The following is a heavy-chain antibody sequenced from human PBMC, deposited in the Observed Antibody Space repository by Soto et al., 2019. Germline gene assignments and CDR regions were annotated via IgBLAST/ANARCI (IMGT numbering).Heavy chain of an antibody. J-gene: IGHJ5*02. CDR1: GGSTSGSY. CDR2: IHYSGTT. D-gene: IGHD5-12*01. CDR3: ARESIGGWLLS. Sequence: SETLSLTCNVTGGSTSGSYWSWVRQSPGKGLEWIGYIHYSGTTTYSPSLRSRVTISLDPSESQFSLKLTSVTAADTAIYYCARESIGGWLLSWGRGSLVTVSS. V-gene: IGHV4-59*01.